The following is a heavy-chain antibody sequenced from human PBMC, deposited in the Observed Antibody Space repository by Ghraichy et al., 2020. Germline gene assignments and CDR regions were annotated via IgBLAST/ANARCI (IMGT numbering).Heavy chain of an antibody. J-gene: IGHJ4*02. CDR1: GFTFSSYA. Sequence: GGSLRLSCAASGFTFSSYAMSWVRQAPGKGLEWVSGTSGSGGSTYYADSVKGRFTISRDNSKNTLYLQMNSLRAEDTAVYYCARGGTPFTIFGVVTDHWGQGTLVTVSS. CDR2: TSGSGGST. D-gene: IGHD3-3*01. CDR3: ARGGTPFTIFGVVTDH. V-gene: IGHV3-23*01.